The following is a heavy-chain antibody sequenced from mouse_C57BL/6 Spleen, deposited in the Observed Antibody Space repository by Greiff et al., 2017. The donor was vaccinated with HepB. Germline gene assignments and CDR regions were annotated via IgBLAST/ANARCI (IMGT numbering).Heavy chain of an antibody. CDR3: ARGRGSSGYFDV. Sequence: QVQLQQPGAELVKPGASVKMSCKASGYTFTSYWITWVKQRPGQGLEWIGDIYPGSGSTNYNEKFKSKATLTVDTSSSTAYMQLSSLTSEDSAVYYCARGRGSSGYFDVWGTGTTVTVSS. CDR1: GYTFTSYW. J-gene: IGHJ1*03. D-gene: IGHD1-1*01. V-gene: IGHV1-55*01. CDR2: IYPGSGST.